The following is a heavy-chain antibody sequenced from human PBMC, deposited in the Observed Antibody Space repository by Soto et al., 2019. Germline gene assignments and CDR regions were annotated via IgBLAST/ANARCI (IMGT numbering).Heavy chain of an antibody. CDR1: GGSINSGGYY. Sequence: QVQLQESGPGLVKPSQTLSLTCTVSGGSINSGGYYWTWIRQHPGKGLEWIGYNYYSVITYYNPSLKSRVTISLDTSKYQFSLKLSSVTAADTAVYYCARGSSIAGLSYGMDVWGQGTTVTVSS. CDR3: ARGSSIAGLSYGMDV. D-gene: IGHD6-6*01. J-gene: IGHJ6*02. CDR2: NYYSVIT. V-gene: IGHV4-31*03.